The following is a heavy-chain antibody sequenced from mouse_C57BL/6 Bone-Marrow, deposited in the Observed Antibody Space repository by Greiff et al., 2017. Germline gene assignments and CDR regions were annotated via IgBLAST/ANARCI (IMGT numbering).Heavy chain of an antibody. CDR3: ARKGNYSNYEDY. Sequence: VQVVESGPELVKPGASVKISCKASGYAFSSSWMNWVKQRPGKGLEWIGRIYPGDGDTNYNGKFKGKATLTADKSSSTAYMQLSSLTSEDSAVYFCARKGNYSNYEDYWGQGTTLTVSS. CDR1: GYAFSSSW. V-gene: IGHV1-82*01. D-gene: IGHD2-5*01. CDR2: IYPGDGDT. J-gene: IGHJ2*01.